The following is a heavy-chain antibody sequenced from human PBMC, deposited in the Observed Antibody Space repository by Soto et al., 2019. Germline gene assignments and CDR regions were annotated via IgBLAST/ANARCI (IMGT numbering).Heavy chain of an antibody. CDR2: IYPGDSDT. D-gene: IGHD6-13*01. CDR3: ARSLVVRSSSWVDAFDI. CDR1: GYSFTSYW. J-gene: IGHJ3*02. V-gene: IGHV5-51*01. Sequence: GESLKITGKGSGYSFTSYWIGWVRQMHGKGLEWMGIIYPGDSDTSYSPSFQGQVTISADKSISTAYLQWSSLKASDTAMYYCARSLVVRSSSWVDAFDIWGQGTMVTVSS.